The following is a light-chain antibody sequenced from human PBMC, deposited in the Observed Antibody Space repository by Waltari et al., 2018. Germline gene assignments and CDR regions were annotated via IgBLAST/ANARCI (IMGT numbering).Light chain of an antibody. J-gene: IGKJ4*01. CDR2: DTT. CDR1: AGGGNS. CDR3: QQRSDWPMT. Sequence: RATAGGGNSLVRYKQKPGPRPRLLVYDTTNLAPGRPARLSGGGSGRDFTLTISSLGPEEFAVYYCQQRSDWPMTFGGGGKIEI. V-gene: IGKV3-11*02.